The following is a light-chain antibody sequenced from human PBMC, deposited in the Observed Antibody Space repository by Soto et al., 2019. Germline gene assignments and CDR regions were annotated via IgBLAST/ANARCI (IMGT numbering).Light chain of an antibody. V-gene: IGKV3-11*01. CDR1: QSVSSY. J-gene: IGKJ2*01. CDR2: DAS. Sequence: EMVLTQSPATLSLSPGERATLSCRASQSVSSYLAWYQQKPGQAPRLLMYDASNRATGTPARFSGSGSGTDFTLTISSLEPEDFAVYYCQQRSNWPPTFGQGTKLEIK. CDR3: QQRSNWPPT.